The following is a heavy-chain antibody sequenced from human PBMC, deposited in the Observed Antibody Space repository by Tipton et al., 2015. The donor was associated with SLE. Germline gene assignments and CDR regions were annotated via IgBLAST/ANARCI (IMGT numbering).Heavy chain of an antibody. CDR2: ISGSGSGT. Sequence: SLRLSCAASGFTFTTYAMNWVRQAPGKGLEWVSFISGSGSGTHYADSVKGRFTISRDNSKNTLYLQLNSLRTEDTAAYYCARDGTVISGYDYWGQGTLVTVSS. J-gene: IGHJ4*02. CDR1: GFTFTTYA. V-gene: IGHV3-23*01. CDR3: ARDGTVISGYDY. D-gene: IGHD4-23*01.